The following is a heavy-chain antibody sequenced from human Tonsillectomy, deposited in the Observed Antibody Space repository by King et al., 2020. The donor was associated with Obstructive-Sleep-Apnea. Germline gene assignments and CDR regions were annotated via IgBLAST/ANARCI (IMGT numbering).Heavy chain of an antibody. CDR2: ISYDGSNK. Sequence: VQLVESGGGVVQPGRSLRLSCAASGFTFSSYAMHWVHQAPGKGLEWVAVISYDGSNKYYADSVKGRFTISRDNSKNTLYLQMNSLRAEDTAVYYCARDSCSSTSCYGSGPSYYYYGMDVWGQGTTVTVSS. D-gene: IGHD2-2*01. CDR1: GFTFSSYA. CDR3: ARDSCSSTSCYGSGPSYYYYGMDV. J-gene: IGHJ6*02. V-gene: IGHV3-30*04.